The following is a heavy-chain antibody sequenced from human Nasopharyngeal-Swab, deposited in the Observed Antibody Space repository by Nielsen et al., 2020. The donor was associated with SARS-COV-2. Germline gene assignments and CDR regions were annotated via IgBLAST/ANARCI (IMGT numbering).Heavy chain of an antibody. Sequence: SRQYPGQWLEWIGEINHSGSTNYNPSLKSRVTISVDTSKNQFSLKLSSVTAADTAVYYCARAIFGVVIIFNYYYMDVWGKGTTVTVSS. CDR3: ARAIFGVVIIFNYYYMDV. J-gene: IGHJ6*03. V-gene: IGHV4-34*01. CDR2: INHSGST. D-gene: IGHD3-3*01.